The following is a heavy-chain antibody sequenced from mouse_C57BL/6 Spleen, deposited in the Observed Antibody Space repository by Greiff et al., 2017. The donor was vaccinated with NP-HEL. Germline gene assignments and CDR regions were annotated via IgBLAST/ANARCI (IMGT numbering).Heavy chain of an antibody. CDR2: IYPGDGDT. Sequence: VKLVESGPELVKPGASVKISCKASGYAFSSSWMNWVKQRPGKGLEWIGRIYPGDGDTNYNGKFKGKATLTADKSSSTAYMQLSSLTSEDSAVYFCARSDPYYYGSSPYYFDYWGQGTTLTVSS. J-gene: IGHJ2*01. CDR3: ARSDPYYYGSSPYYFDY. D-gene: IGHD1-1*01. CDR1: GYAFSSSW. V-gene: IGHV1-82*01.